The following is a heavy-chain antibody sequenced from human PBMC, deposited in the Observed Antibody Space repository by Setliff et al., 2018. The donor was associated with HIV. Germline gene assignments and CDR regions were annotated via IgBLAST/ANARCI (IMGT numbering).Heavy chain of an antibody. J-gene: IGHJ6*03. V-gene: IGHV3-48*03. CDR2: ISGSYTT. CDR3: ARRGYSHGWEYFYYYLDV. CDR1: GFTFYIYE. Sequence: GGSLRLSCAASGFTFYIYEMNWVRQAPGKGLEWVSYISGSYTTYYADSVKGRFTISRDNAEGSLYLQMNNLRAEDSAVYYCARRGYSHGWEYFYYYLDVWGEGTTVTVSS. D-gene: IGHD5-18*01.